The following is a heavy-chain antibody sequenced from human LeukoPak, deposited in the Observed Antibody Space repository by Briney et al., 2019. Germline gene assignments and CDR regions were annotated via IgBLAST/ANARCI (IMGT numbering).Heavy chain of an antibody. CDR3: ARALATVTTYGSFVY. Sequence: GGSLRLSCAAAGFTFSSYWMSWDRQAPGKGLEWVANIKQDGSEKYYVDSVKGRFTISRDNAKNSLYLQMNSLRAEDTAVYYCARALATVTTYGSFVYWGQGTLVTVSS. CDR2: IKQDGSEK. D-gene: IGHD4-17*01. CDR1: GFTFSSYW. V-gene: IGHV3-7*01. J-gene: IGHJ4*02.